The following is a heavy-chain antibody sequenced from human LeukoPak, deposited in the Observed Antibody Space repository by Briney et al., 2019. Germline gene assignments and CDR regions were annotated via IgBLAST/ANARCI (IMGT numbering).Heavy chain of an antibody. D-gene: IGHD3-22*01. CDR1: GFTFSSYG. V-gene: IGHV3-30*02. CDR3: AKDLLPDKRPSDYYDSSPMGD. Sequence: GGSLRLSCAASGFTFSSYGMHWVRQAPGKGLEWVAFIRYDGSNKYYADSVKGRFTISRDNSKNTLYLQMNSLRAEDTAVYYCAKDLLPDKRPSDYYDSSPMGDWGQGTLVTVSS. CDR2: IRYDGSNK. J-gene: IGHJ4*02.